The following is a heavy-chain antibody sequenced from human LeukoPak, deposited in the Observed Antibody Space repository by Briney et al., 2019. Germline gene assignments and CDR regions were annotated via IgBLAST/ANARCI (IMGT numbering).Heavy chain of an antibody. V-gene: IGHV3-74*01. CDR3: AREGGSFDY. D-gene: IGHD1-26*01. J-gene: IGHJ4*02. Sequence: GGSLSLSCAASGFTFSSYWMHWVRQSPGKGLGWVSHINSDGSYTNYADSVKGRFTISRDNAKNTLYLHMNSLRAEDTAVYYCAREGGSFDYWGQGTLVTVSS. CDR2: INSDGSYT. CDR1: GFTFSSYW.